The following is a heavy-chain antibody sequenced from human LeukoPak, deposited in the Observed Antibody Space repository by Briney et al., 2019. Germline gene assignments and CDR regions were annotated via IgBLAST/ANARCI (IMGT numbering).Heavy chain of an antibody. CDR3: AHYGDYGEDAFDI. V-gene: IGHV4-59*01. CDR1: GGSFSFYY. Sequence: SETLSLTCAVYGGSFSFYYWSWIRQPPGKGLEWIGYIYYSGSTNYNPSLKSRVTISVDTSKNQFSLKLSSVTAADTAVYYCAHYGDYGEDAFDIWGQGTMVTVSS. CDR2: IYYSGST. J-gene: IGHJ3*02. D-gene: IGHD4-17*01.